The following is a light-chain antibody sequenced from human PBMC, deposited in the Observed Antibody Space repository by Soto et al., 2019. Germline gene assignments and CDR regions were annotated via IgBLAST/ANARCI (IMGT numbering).Light chain of an antibody. CDR3: QQRTNWPPWT. V-gene: IGKV3-11*01. CDR2: AAS. Sequence: EIVLTQSPATLSLSPGERATLSCRASQSVSSYLAWYQQKPGQAPRLLIYAASNRATGIPARFSGSGSGTDFTLTISSLEPEDFAVYYCQQRTNWPPWTFGQGTKVEIK. CDR1: QSVSSY. J-gene: IGKJ1*01.